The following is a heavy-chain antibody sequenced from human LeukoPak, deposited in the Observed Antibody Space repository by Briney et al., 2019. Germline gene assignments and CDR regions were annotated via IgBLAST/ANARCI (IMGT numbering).Heavy chain of an antibody. D-gene: IGHD3-9*01. CDR2: IYSGGST. Sequence: GGSLRLSCAASGFTVSSNYMSWVRQAPGKGLEWVSVIYSGGSTYYADSVKGRFTISRDNSKNTLYLQMNSLRAEDTAVYYCAKVFPDYDILTGPGDYWGQGTLVTVSS. CDR3: AKVFPDYDILTGPGDY. V-gene: IGHV3-53*05. CDR1: GFTVSSNY. J-gene: IGHJ4*02.